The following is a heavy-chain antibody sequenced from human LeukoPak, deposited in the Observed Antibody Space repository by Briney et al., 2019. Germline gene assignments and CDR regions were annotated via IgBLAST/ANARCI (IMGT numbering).Heavy chain of an antibody. CDR2: IYHSGST. V-gene: IGHV4-4*02. D-gene: IGHD6-19*01. J-gene: IGHJ3*02. Sequence: PSGTLSLTCAVSGGSISSSNWWSWVRQPPGKGLEWIGEIYHSGSTNYNPSLKSRVTISVDKSKNQFSLKLSSVTAADTAVYYCARYLEWLVQDAAFDIWGQGTMVTVSS. CDR3: ARYLEWLVQDAAFDI. CDR1: GGSISSSNW.